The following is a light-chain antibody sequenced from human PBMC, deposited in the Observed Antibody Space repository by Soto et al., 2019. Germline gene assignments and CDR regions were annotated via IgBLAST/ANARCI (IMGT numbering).Light chain of an antibody. CDR3: SSYTSTNTLVI. V-gene: IGLV2-14*03. CDR1: SSDVGGYNY. Sequence: QSALTQPASVSGSPGQSVTISCTGTSSDVGGYNYVSWYQQHPGKAPKLLIYDVSHRPSVVSSRFSGSKSGNTASLAISGLQAEDEADYYCSSYTSTNTLVIFGGGT. J-gene: IGLJ2*01. CDR2: DVS.